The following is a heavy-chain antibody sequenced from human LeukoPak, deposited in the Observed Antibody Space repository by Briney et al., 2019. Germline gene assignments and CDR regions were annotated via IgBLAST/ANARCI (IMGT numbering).Heavy chain of an antibody. CDR3: ARVGHFWSGYSNYYYYYMDV. CDR1: GGSISSYY. D-gene: IGHD3-3*02. V-gene: IGHV4-59*01. CDR2: IYYSGST. J-gene: IGHJ6*03. Sequence: PSETLSLTCTVSGGSISSYYWSWIRQPPGKGLEWIEYIYYSGSTNYNPSLKSRVTISVDTSKNQFSLKLSSVTAADTAVYYCARVGHFWSGYSNYYYYYMDVWGKGTTVTVSS.